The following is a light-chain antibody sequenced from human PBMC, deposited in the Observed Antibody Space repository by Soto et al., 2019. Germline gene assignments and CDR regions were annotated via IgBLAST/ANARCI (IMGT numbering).Light chain of an antibody. CDR3: QKYDSAPLT. J-gene: IGKJ4*01. Sequence: DIQMTQSPSSLSASVGDRVTITCRASQDISNYLVWYQQTPGKVPKLLIYAASALESGVPSRFSGSGSGTDFTLTISSLQPEDVATYYCQKYDSAPLTLGGGTKVDIK. CDR1: QDISNY. V-gene: IGKV1-27*01. CDR2: AAS.